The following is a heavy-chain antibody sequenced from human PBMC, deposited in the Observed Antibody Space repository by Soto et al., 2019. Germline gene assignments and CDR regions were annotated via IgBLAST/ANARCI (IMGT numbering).Heavy chain of an antibody. D-gene: IGHD3-9*01. CDR1: GFTSNYY. V-gene: IGHV3-21*01. CDR3: AGIHGVYDILTGSNDDFDI. Sequence: TSETLSLTCVVSGFTSNYYWGWMRQPPGKGLEWVSSISSSSSYIYYADSVKGRFTISRDNAKNSLYLQMNSLRAEDTAVYYCAGIHGVYDILTGSNDDFDIWGQGTMVTVSS. J-gene: IGHJ3*02. CDR2: ISSSSSYI.